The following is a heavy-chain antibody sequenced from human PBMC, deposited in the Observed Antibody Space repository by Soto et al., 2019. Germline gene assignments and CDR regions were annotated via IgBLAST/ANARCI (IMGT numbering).Heavy chain of an antibody. CDR1: GGTFSSYA. CDR2: IIPIFGTA. V-gene: IGHV1-69*13. J-gene: IGHJ6*02. Sequence: SVKVSFKASGGTFSSYAISWVRQAPVQGLEWMGGIIPIFGTANYAQKFQGRVTITADESTSTAYMELSSLRSEDTAVYYCARGRRGVAVAPASYYYYGMDVWGQGTKVTVYS. D-gene: IGHD6-19*01. CDR3: ARGRRGVAVAPASYYYYGMDV.